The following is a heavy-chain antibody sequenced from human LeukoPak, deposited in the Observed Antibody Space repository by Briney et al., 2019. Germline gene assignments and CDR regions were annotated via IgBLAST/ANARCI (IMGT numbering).Heavy chain of an antibody. J-gene: IGHJ4*02. V-gene: IGHV4-59*08. CDR3: ARRGAAAADY. Sequence: SETLSLTCTVSGGSISSYYWSWIRQPPGKGLEWIGYIYYSGSTYYNPSLKGRVTISVDTSKNQFSLKLSSVTAADTAVYYCARRGAAAADYWGQGTLVTVSS. CDR2: IYYSGST. CDR1: GGSISSYY. D-gene: IGHD6-13*01.